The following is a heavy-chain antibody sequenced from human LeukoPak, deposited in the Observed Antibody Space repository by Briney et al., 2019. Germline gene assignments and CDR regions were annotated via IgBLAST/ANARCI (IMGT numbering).Heavy chain of an antibody. CDR2: INHSGST. D-gene: IGHD2-2*01. V-gene: IGHV4-34*01. J-gene: IGHJ6*02. Sequence: SETLSLTCAVYGGSFGGYYWSWIRQPPGKGLEWIGEINHSGSTNYNPSLKSRVTISVDTSKNQFSLKLSSVTAADTAVYYCALGIVVVPAARNYYYYYGMDVWGQGTTVTVSS. CDR3: ALGIVVVPAARNYYYYYGMDV. CDR1: GGSFGGYY.